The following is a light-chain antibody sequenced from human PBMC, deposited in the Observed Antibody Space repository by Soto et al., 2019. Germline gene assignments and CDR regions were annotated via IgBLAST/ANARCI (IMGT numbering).Light chain of an antibody. CDR2: KAS. J-gene: IGKJ2*01. V-gene: IGKV1-5*03. CDR1: ESISSW. Sequence: DIQMTQSPSSLSASVGDRVTITCRASESISSWLAWYQQKPGKAPKLLIYKASTLESGVPSRFXGSGSGTQFTLTISSLQPDDFATYYCQQYKSDSSYTFGQGTKLEI. CDR3: QQYKSDSSYT.